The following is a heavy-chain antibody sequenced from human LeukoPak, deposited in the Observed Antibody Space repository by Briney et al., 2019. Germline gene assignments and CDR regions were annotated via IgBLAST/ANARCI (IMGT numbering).Heavy chain of an antibody. J-gene: IGHJ4*02. CDR3: ARDGYDSSGYYYPQGY. CDR2: ISYDGSNK. Sequence: GGSLRLSCAASGFTFSSYAMHWVRQAPGKGLEWVAVISYDGSNKYYADSVKGRFTISRDNSKNTLYLQMNSLRAEDTAVYYCARDGYDSSGYYYPQGYWGQGTLVTVSS. V-gene: IGHV3-30-3*01. CDR1: GFTFSSYA. D-gene: IGHD3-22*01.